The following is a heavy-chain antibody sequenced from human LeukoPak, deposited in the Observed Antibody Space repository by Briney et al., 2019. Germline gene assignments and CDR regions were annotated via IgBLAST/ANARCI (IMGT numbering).Heavy chain of an antibody. Sequence: ASVKVSCKASGYTFTGYYMHWVRQAPGQGLEWMGRINPNSGGTNCAQKFQGRVTMTRDTSISTAYMELSRLRSDDTAVYYCARKVAVAGKGGFDYWGQGTLVTVSS. V-gene: IGHV1-2*06. CDR2: INPNSGGT. CDR1: GYTFTGYY. J-gene: IGHJ4*02. D-gene: IGHD6-19*01. CDR3: ARKVAVAGKGGFDY.